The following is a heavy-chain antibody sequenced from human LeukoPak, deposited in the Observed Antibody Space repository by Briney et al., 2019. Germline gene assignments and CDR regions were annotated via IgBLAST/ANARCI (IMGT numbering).Heavy chain of an antibody. Sequence: SETLSLTCTVSGGSISSGDYYWSWIRQPPGKGLEWIGYIYYSGSTNYNPSLKSRVTISVDTSKNQFSLKLSSVTAADTAVYYCARGALDTWYYYYYGMDVWGQGTTVTVSS. CDR1: GGSISSGDYY. CDR3: ARGALDTWYYYYYGMDV. J-gene: IGHJ6*02. D-gene: IGHD1-1*01. CDR2: IYYSGST. V-gene: IGHV4-61*08.